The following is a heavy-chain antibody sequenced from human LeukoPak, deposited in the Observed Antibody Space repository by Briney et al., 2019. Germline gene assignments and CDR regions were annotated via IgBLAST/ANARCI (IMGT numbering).Heavy chain of an antibody. CDR3: VKASGRFRELFDY. J-gene: IGHJ4*02. CDR2: ISYYGSNQ. Sequence: GGSLRLSCAPSGLTFSSYGMHWVPHAPGERLEWGAVISYYGSNQYSADSVKGRFTISRDNSKNSPYLQINSLRAQDPAVCCCVKASGRFRELFDYWGEGALVTVS. V-gene: IGHV3-30*18. D-gene: IGHD3-10*01. CDR1: GLTFSSYG.